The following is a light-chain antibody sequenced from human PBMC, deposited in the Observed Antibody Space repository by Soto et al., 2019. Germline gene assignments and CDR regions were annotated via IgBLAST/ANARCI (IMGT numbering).Light chain of an antibody. Sequence: LLAQPRSGSSAPGQKVNISCSGSSCNIGNNHVSWYQQPPGTGPKLLIYDNNKRPSGIAERFSGSKPGTSAILGITGLQTGDEADYYCGTWDSSMSANVFGTGSKGTVL. V-gene: IGLV1-51*01. CDR2: DNN. CDR1: SCNIGNNH. J-gene: IGLJ1*01. CDR3: GTWDSSMSANV.